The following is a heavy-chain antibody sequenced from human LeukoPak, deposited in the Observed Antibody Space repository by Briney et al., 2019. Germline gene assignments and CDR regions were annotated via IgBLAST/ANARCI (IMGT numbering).Heavy chain of an antibody. V-gene: IGHV4-34*01. Sequence: SETLSLTCAVYGGSFSGYYWSWIRQPPGKGLEWIGEINHSGSTNYNPSLKSRVTISVDTSKNQFSLKLSSVTAADTAVYYCARRRSGYYVGPPGGWFDPWGQGTLVTASS. J-gene: IGHJ5*02. CDR2: INHSGST. D-gene: IGHD3-22*01. CDR1: GGSFSGYY. CDR3: ARRRSGYYVGPPGGWFDP.